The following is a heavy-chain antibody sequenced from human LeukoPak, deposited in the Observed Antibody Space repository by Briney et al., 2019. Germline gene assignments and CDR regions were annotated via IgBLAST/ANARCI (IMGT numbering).Heavy chain of an antibody. Sequence: ASVKVSCKASGYTFTSYGISWVRQAPGQGLEWMGWISAYNGNTNYAQKLQGRVTVTTDTSTSTAYMELRSLRSDDTAVYYCARDTPYYYDSSGYRSRFDYWGQGTLVTVSS. D-gene: IGHD3-22*01. CDR1: GYTFTSYG. CDR2: ISAYNGNT. CDR3: ARDTPYYYDSSGYRSRFDY. J-gene: IGHJ4*02. V-gene: IGHV1-18*01.